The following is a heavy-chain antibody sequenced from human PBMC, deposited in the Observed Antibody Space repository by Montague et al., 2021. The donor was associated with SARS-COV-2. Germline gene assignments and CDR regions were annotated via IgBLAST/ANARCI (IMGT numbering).Heavy chain of an antibody. CDR1: GFTFSSYG. D-gene: IGHD3-22*01. V-gene: IGHV3-33*01. CDR2: IWYDGSNE. CDR3: ARMNYFDDRHYSVLDN. J-gene: IGHJ4*02. Sequence: SLRLSCAASGFTFSSYGMHWVRQAPGKGLEWLAVIWYDGSNEYYAESLKGRFTISRDNSKSTLFLQMNSLRAEDTAVYYCARMNYFDDRHYSVLDNWGQGTLVTVSS.